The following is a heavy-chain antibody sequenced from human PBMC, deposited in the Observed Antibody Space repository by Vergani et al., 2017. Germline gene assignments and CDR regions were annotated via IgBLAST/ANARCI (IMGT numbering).Heavy chain of an antibody. CDR1: EFIFSNYG. J-gene: IGHJ4*02. CDR2: IRYDGINK. V-gene: IGHV3-30*02. D-gene: IGHD3-10*01. CDR3: AKQYFVSGNYLFDY. Sequence: QVQLVESGGGVVQPGGSLRLSCAASEFIFSNYGMHWVRQAPGKGLEWVAFIRYDGINKYYADSVKGRFTISRDNSKNTLYLQMNSLRAEDTAVYYCAKQYFVSGNYLFDYWGQGTLVTVSS.